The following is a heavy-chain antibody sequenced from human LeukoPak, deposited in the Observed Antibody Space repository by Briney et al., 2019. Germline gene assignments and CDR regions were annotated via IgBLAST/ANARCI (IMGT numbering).Heavy chain of an antibody. CDR3: AKDSGTVTTLSYYGMDV. Sequence: GGPLRLSCGASGLIFSANALTWVRQAPGKGLEWVSTIYASGALNYADSVRGRFTISRDNAKNSLYLQMNSLRTEDTALYFCAKDSGTVTTLSYYGMDVWGQGTTVTVSS. J-gene: IGHJ6*02. D-gene: IGHD4-17*01. CDR1: GLIFSANA. V-gene: IGHV3-23*01. CDR2: IYASGAL.